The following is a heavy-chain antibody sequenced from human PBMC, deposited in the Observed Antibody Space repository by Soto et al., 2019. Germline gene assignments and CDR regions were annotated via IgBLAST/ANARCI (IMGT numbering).Heavy chain of an antibody. V-gene: IGHV3-21*01. CDR2: ISTI. D-gene: IGHD1-26*01. CDR1: GFTFSSYS. J-gene: IGHJ4*02. CDR3: ARDGGSYYFDY. Sequence: EVQLVESGGGLVKPGGSLRLSCAASGFTFSSYSMNWVRQAPGKGLEWVSSISTIYYADSVKGRFTISRDNAKNSLYLQMNGLRAEDTAVYYCARDGGSYYFDYWGQGTLVTVSS.